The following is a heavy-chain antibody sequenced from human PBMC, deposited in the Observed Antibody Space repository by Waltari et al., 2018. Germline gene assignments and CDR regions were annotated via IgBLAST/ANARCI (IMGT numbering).Heavy chain of an antibody. CDR3: ARDYCDRTNCHGMDV. D-gene: IGHD3-22*01. J-gene: IGHJ6*02. CDR2: ISYNERNR. Sequence: QVQLVASGGGVVQPGRSLRLSCAASEFTFISYAMHWVRQAPGKGLEWVAVISYNERNRYYVDSVKGRFTISRDNSNKMLYLQMNSLRVEDTAVYYCARDYCDRTNCHGMDVWGQGTTVTVSS. V-gene: IGHV3-30*04. CDR1: EFTFISYA.